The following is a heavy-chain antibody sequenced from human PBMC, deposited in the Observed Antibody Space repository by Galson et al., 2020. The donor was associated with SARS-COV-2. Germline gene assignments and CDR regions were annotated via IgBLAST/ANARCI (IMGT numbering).Heavy chain of an antibody. D-gene: IGHD2-21*01. J-gene: IGHJ2*01. V-gene: IGHV3-23*01. CDR1: GFTFSSYA. Sequence: GGSLRLSCAASGFTFSSYAMSWVRQAPGKGLEWVSAISGSGGSTYYADSVKGRFTISRDNSKNTLYLQMNSLRAEDTAVYYCASPTQFLGIDGYFDLWGRGTLVTVSS. CDR2: ISGSGGST. CDR3: ASPTQFLGIDGYFDL.